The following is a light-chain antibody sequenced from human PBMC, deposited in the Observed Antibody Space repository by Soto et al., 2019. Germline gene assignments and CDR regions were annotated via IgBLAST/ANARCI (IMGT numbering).Light chain of an antibody. CDR1: SSDVENYNL. V-gene: IGLV2-23*01. Sequence: QSVLTQPASVSGSPGQSITISCTGTSSDVENYNLVSWYQQYPGKAPKLMIYEASQRPSGVSNRFSGSKSGNTASLTISGLQAEDEADYYCCSYVGSTTSPVVFGGGTKLTVL. CDR3: CSYVGSTTSPVV. J-gene: IGLJ2*01. CDR2: EAS.